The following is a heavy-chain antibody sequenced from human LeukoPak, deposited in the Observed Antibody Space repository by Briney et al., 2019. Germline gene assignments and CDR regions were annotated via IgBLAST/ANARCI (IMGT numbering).Heavy chain of an antibody. V-gene: IGHV3-21*01. Sequence: GGSLRLSCAASGFTFSSDSMNWVRQAPGKGLEWVSSISSSSSYIYYADSVKGRFTISRDNAKNSLYLQMNSLRAEDTAVYYCARDPRYSSSSDLYFDYWGQGTLVTVSS. CDR1: GFTFSSDS. CDR3: ARDPRYSSSSDLYFDY. D-gene: IGHD6-6*01. CDR2: ISSSSSYI. J-gene: IGHJ4*02.